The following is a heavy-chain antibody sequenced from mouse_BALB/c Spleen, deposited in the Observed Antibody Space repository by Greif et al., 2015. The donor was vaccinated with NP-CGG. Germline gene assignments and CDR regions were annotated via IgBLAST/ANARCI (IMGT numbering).Heavy chain of an antibody. Sequence: EVQLQQSGGGLVQPGGSLRLSCATSGFTFTDYYMSWVRQPPGKALEWLGFIRNKANGYTTEYSASVKGRFTISRDNSQSILYLQMNTLRAEDSATYYCARGGTRDYFDYWGQGTTLTVSS. J-gene: IGHJ2*01. CDR3: ARGGTRDYFDY. V-gene: IGHV7-3*02. CDR2: IRNKANGYTT. CDR1: GFTFTDYY.